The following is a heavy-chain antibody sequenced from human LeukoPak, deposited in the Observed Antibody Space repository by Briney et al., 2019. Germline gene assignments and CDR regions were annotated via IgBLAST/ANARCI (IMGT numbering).Heavy chain of an antibody. D-gene: IGHD1-26*01. CDR1: GFTFSSVW. Sequence: GRSLRLSCAASGFTFSSVWMSWVRQAPGKGLEWVANIKQDGTERNYVDSVKGRFTISRDNAKNSLYLQMNSLRAEDTAVYYCATIWVGGLNYWGQGTLVTVSS. J-gene: IGHJ4*02. CDR2: IKQDGTER. V-gene: IGHV3-7*01. CDR3: ATIWVGGLNY.